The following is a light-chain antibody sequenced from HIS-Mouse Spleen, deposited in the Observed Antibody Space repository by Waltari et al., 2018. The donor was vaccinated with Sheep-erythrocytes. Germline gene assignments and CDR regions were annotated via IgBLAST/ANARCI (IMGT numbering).Light chain of an antibody. J-gene: IGLJ2*01. V-gene: IGLV1-44*01. Sequence: QSVLTQPPSASGTPGQRVTIPCSGSSSNIGRNTVNWYQQRPGTAPKLLIYSNNQRPSGVPDRFSGSKSGTSASLAISGLQSEDEADYYCAAWDDSLNGVVFGGGTKLTVL. CDR1: SSNIGRNT. CDR2: SNN. CDR3: AAWDDSLNGVV.